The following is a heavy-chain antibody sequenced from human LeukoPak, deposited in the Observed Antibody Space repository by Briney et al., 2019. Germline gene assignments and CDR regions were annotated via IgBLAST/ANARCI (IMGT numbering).Heavy chain of an antibody. V-gene: IGHV3-9*01. CDR2: ISWNSGSI. J-gene: IGHJ4*02. D-gene: IGHD3-16*01. Sequence: GRSLRLSCAASGSTFDDYAMHWVRQAPGKGLEWVSGISWNSGSIGYADSVKGRFTISRDNAKNSLYLQMNSLRAEDTALYYCAKDTPFGGSFQFDYWGQGTLVTVFS. CDR3: AKDTPFGGSFQFDY. CDR1: GSTFDDYA.